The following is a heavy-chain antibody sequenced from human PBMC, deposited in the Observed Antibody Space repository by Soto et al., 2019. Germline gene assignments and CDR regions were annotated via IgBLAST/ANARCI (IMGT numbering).Heavy chain of an antibody. V-gene: IGHV1-18*01. CDR1: GYTFTSYG. CDR3: ARDQAAGGFDY. CDR2: ISAYNGNT. D-gene: IGHD6-13*01. Sequence: GPVKVSCKASGYTFTSYGISWVRQAPGQGLEWMGWISAYNGNTNYAQKLQGRVTMTTDTSTSTAYMELRSLRSDDTAVYYCARDQAAGGFDYWGQGTLVTVSS. J-gene: IGHJ4*02.